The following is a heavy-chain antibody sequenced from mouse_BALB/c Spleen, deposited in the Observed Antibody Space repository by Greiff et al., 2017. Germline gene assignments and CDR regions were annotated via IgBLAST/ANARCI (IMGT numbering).Heavy chain of an antibody. Sequence: VKLMESGPGLVAPSQSLSITCTVSGFSLTSYGVHWVRQPPGKGLEWLGVIWAGGSTNYNSALMSRLSISKDNSKSQVFLKMNSLQTDDTAMYYGASYGYDGGYYFDYWGQGTTLTVSS. J-gene: IGHJ2*01. CDR3: ASYGYDGGYYFDY. D-gene: IGHD2-2*01. CDR1: GFSLTSYG. CDR2: IWAGGST. V-gene: IGHV2-9*02.